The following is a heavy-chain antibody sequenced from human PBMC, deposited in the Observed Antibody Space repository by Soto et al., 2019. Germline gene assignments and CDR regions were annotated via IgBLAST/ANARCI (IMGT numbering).Heavy chain of an antibody. J-gene: IGHJ3*02. CDR1: GFTFSSHG. V-gene: IGHV3-23*01. Sequence: PGGSLRLSCAASGFTFSSHGMIWVRQAPGKGLEWVSDISGSGGSTYYADSVKGRFTISRDNSKNTLYLQMNSLRAEDTAVYYCAKETTIFGVVIPHDIWGQGTMVTVSS. CDR2: ISGSGGST. CDR3: AKETTIFGVVIPHDI. D-gene: IGHD3-3*01.